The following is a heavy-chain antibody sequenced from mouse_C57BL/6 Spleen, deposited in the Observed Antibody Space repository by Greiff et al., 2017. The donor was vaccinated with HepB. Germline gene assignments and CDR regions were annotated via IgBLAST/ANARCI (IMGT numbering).Heavy chain of an antibody. D-gene: IGHD2-1*01. V-gene: IGHV1-42*01. CDR2: INPSTGGT. Sequence: VQLQQSGPELVKPGASVKISCKASGYSFTGYYMNWVKQSPEKSLEWIGEINPSTGGTTYNQKFKAKGTLTVDKSSSTAYMQLKSLTSEDSAVYYCAREGDYGNCFDYWGQGTTLTVSS. J-gene: IGHJ2*01. CDR3: AREGDYGNCFDY. CDR1: GYSFTGYY.